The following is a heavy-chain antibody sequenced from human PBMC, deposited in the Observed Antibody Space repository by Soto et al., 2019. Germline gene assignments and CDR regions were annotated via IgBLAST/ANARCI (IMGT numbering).Heavy chain of an antibody. CDR2: INGYNGNT. Sequence: ASVKVSCKASGYTFTSYGISWVLQAPGQGLEWMGWINGYNGNTNHAQKPQGRVTMSTDTSTSTAYMELRSLRSDDSAVYYCARGGHRIVVVVAASLAKIDYWGQGTLVTVSS. CDR1: GYTFTSYG. V-gene: IGHV1-18*01. J-gene: IGHJ4*02. D-gene: IGHD2-15*01. CDR3: ARGGHRIVVVVAASLAKIDY.